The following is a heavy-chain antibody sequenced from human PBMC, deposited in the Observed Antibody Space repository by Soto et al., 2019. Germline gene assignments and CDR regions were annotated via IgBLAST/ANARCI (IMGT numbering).Heavy chain of an antibody. D-gene: IGHD6-19*01. CDR2: INHSGST. CDR1: GGSFSGYY. CDR3: ARFGEQWLVVDP. V-gene: IGHV4-34*01. J-gene: IGHJ5*02. Sequence: SETLSLTCAVYGGSFSGYYWSWIRQPPGKGLEWIGEINHSGSTNYNPSLKSRVTISVDTSKNQFSLKLSSVTAADTAVYYCARFGEQWLVVDPWGQGTLVTVSS.